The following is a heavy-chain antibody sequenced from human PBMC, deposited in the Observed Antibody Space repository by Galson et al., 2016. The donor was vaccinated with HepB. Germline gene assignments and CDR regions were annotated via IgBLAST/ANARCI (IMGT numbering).Heavy chain of an antibody. CDR3: ARSQISGVVNGPY. V-gene: IGHV3-66*01. D-gene: IGHD3-3*01. CDR2: IYSGGST. J-gene: IGHJ4*02. Sequence: SLRLSCAASGFTVFNNYMTWVRQAPGKGLEWVSLIYSGGSTHYADPVKGRFTISRDSSKNTLYLQMNNLSAEDTAVYYCARSQISGVVNGPYWGQGTLVTVSS. CDR1: GFTVFNNY.